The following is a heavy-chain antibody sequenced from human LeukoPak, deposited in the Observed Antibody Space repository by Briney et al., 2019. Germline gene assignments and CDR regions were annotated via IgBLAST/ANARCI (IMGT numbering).Heavy chain of an antibody. V-gene: IGHV3-7*01. CDR3: ARDERDIGYRGFDY. J-gene: IGHJ4*02. Sequence: GGSLRLSCAASGFTFSGYWMSWVRQAPGKGLEWVANIKQDGSEKYYVDSVKGRFTISRDNAKNSLYLQMNSLRAEDTAVYYCARDERDIGYRGFDYWGQGTLVTVSS. D-gene: IGHD2-15*01. CDR1: GFTFSGYW. CDR2: IKQDGSEK.